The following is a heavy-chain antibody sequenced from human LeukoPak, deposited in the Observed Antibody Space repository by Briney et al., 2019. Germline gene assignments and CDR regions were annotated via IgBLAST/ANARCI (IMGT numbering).Heavy chain of an antibody. D-gene: IGHD1-26*01. CDR2: IYYSGNT. CDR3: ARSSHSGTYPGGY. V-gene: IGHV4-59*01. Sequence: SETLSLTCTVSGGSISNYYWSWIRQPPGKGLEWIGYIYYSGNTNYNPSLKSRVTISVDTSKNQFSLKLNSVTAADTAVYYCARSSHSGTYPGGYWGQGTLVTVSS. CDR1: GGSISNYY. J-gene: IGHJ4*02.